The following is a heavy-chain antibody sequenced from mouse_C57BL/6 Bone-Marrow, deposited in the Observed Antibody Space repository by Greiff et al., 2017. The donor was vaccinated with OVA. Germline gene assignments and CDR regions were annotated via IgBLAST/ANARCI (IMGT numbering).Heavy chain of an antibody. V-gene: IGHV10-3*01. CDR3: GWANWALDY. D-gene: IGHD4-1*01. CDR1: GFTFNTYA. J-gene: IGHJ2*02. Sequence: EVMLVESGGGLVQPKGSLKLSCAASGFTFNTYAMHWVRQAPGKGLEWVARIRSKSSNYATYYADSVKDRFTISRDDSPSMLYLQMNNLKTEDAAMYCCGWANWALDYWGQGTSVTVSS. CDR2: IRSKSSNYAT.